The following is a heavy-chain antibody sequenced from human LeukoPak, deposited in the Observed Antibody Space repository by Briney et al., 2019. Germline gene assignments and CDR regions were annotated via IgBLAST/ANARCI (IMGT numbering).Heavy chain of an antibody. CDR1: GYTFTGYY. J-gene: IGHJ4*02. CDR3: ARGASGSYHNPPSSY. CDR2: INPSGGST. V-gene: IGHV1-46*01. D-gene: IGHD1-26*01. Sequence: GASVTVSCKASGYTFTGYYMHWVRQAPGQGLEWMGIINPSGGSTNYAQKIQGRVTMTRDMSTSTVYMELSSLRSEDTAVYYCARGASGSYHNPPSSYWGQGTLVTVSS.